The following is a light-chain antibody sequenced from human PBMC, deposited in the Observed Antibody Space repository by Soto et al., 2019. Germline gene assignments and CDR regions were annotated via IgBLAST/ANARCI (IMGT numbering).Light chain of an antibody. CDR1: QGIRND. CDR2: AAS. J-gene: IGKJ5*01. CDR3: QQYYTYAT. Sequence: AIQMTQSPSSLYASVGDRVTITFRASQGIRNDLDWFQQKPGKAPKLLIYAASNLQSGVPARFSGSGSGSEFNFTITGLQPDDFATYFCQQYYTYATFGHGTRLEIK. V-gene: IGKV1-6*01.